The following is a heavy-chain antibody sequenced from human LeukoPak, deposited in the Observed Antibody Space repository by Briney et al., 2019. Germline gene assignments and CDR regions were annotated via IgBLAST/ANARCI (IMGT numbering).Heavy chain of an antibody. CDR3: ARGPKSRYSSGLDY. D-gene: IGHD6-19*01. J-gene: IGHJ4*02. CDR2: IDADGST. Sequence: PSGGSLRLSCAASGFTFSSFWMHWVRQAPEKGLVWVSRIDADGSTNYADSVKGRFSISRDNAKNTLYLQMNSLRVEDTAVYYCARGPKSRYSSGLDYRGQGTLVTVSS. V-gene: IGHV3-74*01. CDR1: GFTFSSFW.